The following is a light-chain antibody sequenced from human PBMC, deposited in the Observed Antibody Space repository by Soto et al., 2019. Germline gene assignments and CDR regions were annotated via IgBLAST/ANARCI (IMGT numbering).Light chain of an antibody. J-gene: IGKJ2*01. V-gene: IGKV3-15*01. Sequence: ETVMTQSPATLSVSPGERATLFCRASESVSSNLAWYQQKPGQAPRLLIHGASTRAADIPARFSGSGSGTEFTLTISSLQSEDFAVYYCQQYNNWPYTFGQGTKLEIK. CDR3: QQYNNWPYT. CDR2: GAS. CDR1: ESVSSN.